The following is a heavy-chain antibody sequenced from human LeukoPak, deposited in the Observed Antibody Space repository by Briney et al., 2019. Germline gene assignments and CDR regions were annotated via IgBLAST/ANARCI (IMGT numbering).Heavy chain of an antibody. CDR3: ARDSLGWDYYDSSGYYPYWYFDL. D-gene: IGHD3-22*01. J-gene: IGHJ2*01. CDR2: ISAYNGNT. Sequence: ASVKVSCRASGYTFTSYGISWVRQAPGQGLEWMGWISAYNGNTNYAQKLQGRVTMTTDTSTSTAYMELRSLRSDDTAVYYCARDSLGWDYYDSSGYYPYWYFDLWGRGTLVTVSS. CDR1: GYTFTSYG. V-gene: IGHV1-18*01.